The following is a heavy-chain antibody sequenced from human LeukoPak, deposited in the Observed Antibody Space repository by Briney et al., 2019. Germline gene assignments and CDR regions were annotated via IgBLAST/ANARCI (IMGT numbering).Heavy chain of an antibody. CDR1: GGSISSYY. D-gene: IGHD3-3*01. Sequence: PSETLSLTCTVSGGSISSYYWSWIRQPPGKGLEWIGYIYYSGSTNYNPSLKSRVTISVDTSKNQFSLKLSSVTAADTAVYYCARTDYDFWSGSVSYYFDYWGQGTLVTVSS. CDR3: ARTDYDFWSGSVSYYFDY. J-gene: IGHJ4*02. CDR2: IYYSGST. V-gene: IGHV4-59*01.